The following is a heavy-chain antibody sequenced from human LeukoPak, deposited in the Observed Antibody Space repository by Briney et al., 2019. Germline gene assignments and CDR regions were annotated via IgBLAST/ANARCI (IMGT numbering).Heavy chain of an antibody. CDR2: INPNGGST. J-gene: IGHJ4*02. Sequence: ASVKVSCNASGYTFTTYYIHWVRQAPGQGLEWMGIINPNGGSTNCAQKFQGRVTMTRDTSTSTVYMELRSLRSEDTAVYYCARLPWETSRPPEPDYWGQGTLVTVSS. D-gene: IGHD1-14*01. CDR1: GYTFTTYY. CDR3: ARLPWETSRPPEPDY. V-gene: IGHV1-46*01.